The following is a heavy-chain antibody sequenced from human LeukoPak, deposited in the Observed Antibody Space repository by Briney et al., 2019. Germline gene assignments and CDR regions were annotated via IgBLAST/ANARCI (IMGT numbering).Heavy chain of an antibody. D-gene: IGHD3-10*01. Sequence: PSETLSLTCTVSGGSLTSYYWSWIRQPPGRGLEWIGYIYYTGVTNYSPSLTSRVSMSVDTSKNQFPLMLTSVTATDTAVYYCTRHAPVPIIGHGMGVWGHGTTVTVSS. J-gene: IGHJ6*02. CDR2: IYYTGVT. CDR1: GGSLTSYY. CDR3: TRHAPVPIIGHGMGV. V-gene: IGHV4-59*08.